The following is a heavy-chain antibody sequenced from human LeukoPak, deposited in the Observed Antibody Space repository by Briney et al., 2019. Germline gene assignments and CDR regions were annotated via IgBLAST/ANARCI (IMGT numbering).Heavy chain of an antibody. CDR2: ISGSGDST. Sequence: GGSLRLSCAASGFTFTNYAMNWVRQAPGKGLEWVSAISGSGDSTYYADSVKGRFTISRDNSKNTLFLQMNSLRAEDTAVYYCAGAVAGTIHYFDYWGQGTLVTVSS. V-gene: IGHV3-23*01. CDR1: GFTFTNYA. D-gene: IGHD6-19*01. CDR3: AGAVAGTIHYFDY. J-gene: IGHJ4*02.